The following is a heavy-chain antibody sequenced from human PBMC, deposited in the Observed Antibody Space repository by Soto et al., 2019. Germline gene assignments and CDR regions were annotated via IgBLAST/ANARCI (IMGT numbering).Heavy chain of an antibody. D-gene: IGHD3-16*01. CDR3: AKVRFGRSILANSIDV. Sequence: QVQLVESGGGVVQPGRSLRLSCAASGFTFRSSGMHWVRQAPGKGLEWVAVISYDGGNKYYGDSVRGRFTISRDNSNNTLYLERKSLRVEDTAVYYCAKVRFGRSILANSIDVWGQGTTVTVSS. CDR2: ISYDGGNK. J-gene: IGHJ6*02. CDR1: GFTFRSSG. V-gene: IGHV3-30*18.